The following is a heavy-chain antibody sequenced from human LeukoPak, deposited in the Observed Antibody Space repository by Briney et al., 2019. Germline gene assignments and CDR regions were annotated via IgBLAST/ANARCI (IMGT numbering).Heavy chain of an antibody. Sequence: TGGALRLSCATSGFTFSSHWMSWVRQAPGKGLEWVASIRPDGSEEYYMDSVKGRFTISRDNGKNSLYLQMNSLRAEDTAVYYCARLLGTVTTYDYWGQGTLVTVSS. V-gene: IGHV3-7*01. D-gene: IGHD4-11*01. CDR2: IRPDGSEE. CDR3: ARLLGTVTTYDY. CDR1: GFTFSSHW. J-gene: IGHJ4*02.